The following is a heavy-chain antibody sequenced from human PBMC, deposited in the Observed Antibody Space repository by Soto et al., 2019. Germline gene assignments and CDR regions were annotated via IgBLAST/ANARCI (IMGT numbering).Heavy chain of an antibody. CDR2: IYPGDSDT. D-gene: IGHD5-18*01. V-gene: IGHV5-51*01. J-gene: IGHJ4*02. Sequence: PGESLKISCKGSGYSFTSYWIGWVRQMPGKGLEWMGIIYPGDSDTRYSPSFQGQVTISADKSISTAYLQWSSLKASDTAMYYCARVSSTGRIQLWLQYFDYWGQGTLVTVSS. CDR1: GYSFTSYW. CDR3: ARVSSTGRIQLWLQYFDY.